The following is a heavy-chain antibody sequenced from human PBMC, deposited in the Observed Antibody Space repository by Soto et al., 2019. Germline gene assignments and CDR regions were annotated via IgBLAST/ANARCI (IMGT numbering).Heavy chain of an antibody. J-gene: IGHJ6*02. V-gene: IGHV1-69*06. CDR3: ARGGLIITGYGMDV. Sequence: SVKVSCKASGGTFTSYRINWVRQAPGQGLEWMGEIIPTFGTANYAQKFQGRVTINADKSTSTAYMELSSLTSEDTAVYYCARGGLIITGYGMDVWGQGTTVTSP. CDR1: GGTFTSYR. CDR2: IIPTFGTA. D-gene: IGHD3-22*01.